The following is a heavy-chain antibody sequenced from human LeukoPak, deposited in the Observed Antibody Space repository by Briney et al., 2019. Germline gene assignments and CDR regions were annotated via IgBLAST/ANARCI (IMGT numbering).Heavy chain of an antibody. D-gene: IGHD5-12*01. CDR3: ARHSGYLIFMHYYYYMDV. Sequence: GGSLRLSCAASGFTFSSNWMGWVRQAPGKGLEWVANLHQDGSEKYYVDSVKGRFTISRDNAKSSLYLQMNSLRVEDTAVYYCARHSGYLIFMHYYYYMDVWGKGTTVTVSS. V-gene: IGHV3-7*01. J-gene: IGHJ6*03. CDR1: GFTFSSNW. CDR2: LHQDGSEK.